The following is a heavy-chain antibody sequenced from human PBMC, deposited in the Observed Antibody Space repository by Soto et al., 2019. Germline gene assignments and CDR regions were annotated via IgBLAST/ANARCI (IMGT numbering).Heavy chain of an antibody. V-gene: IGHV3-74*01. Sequence: EVQLVESGGDLVQPGGSLRLSCAASGFTFSSDWMHWVRQAPGKGLVWLSRINSDGSSTSYADSAKGRFTISRDKAKNTLYLQMNSLRAEDTAVYYCARDLRGASGSPDYCGQGTLVTVSS. CDR2: INSDGSST. CDR1: GFTFSSDW. D-gene: IGHD3-10*01. J-gene: IGHJ4*02. CDR3: ARDLRGASGSPDY.